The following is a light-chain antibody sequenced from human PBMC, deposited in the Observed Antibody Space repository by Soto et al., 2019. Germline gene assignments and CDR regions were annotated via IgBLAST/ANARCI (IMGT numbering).Light chain of an antibody. J-gene: IGKJ1*01. Sequence: IVMTQSPATLSVSPGKGVPLSCRASQSVRSHLAWYQQKPGQAPRLLIYGASNRATGTPDRFSGSGSGTDFTLTISRLEPEDFAVYYCQQYGASPWTFGQGTKVDIK. CDR1: QSVRSH. CDR2: GAS. CDR3: QQYGASPWT. V-gene: IGKV3-20*01.